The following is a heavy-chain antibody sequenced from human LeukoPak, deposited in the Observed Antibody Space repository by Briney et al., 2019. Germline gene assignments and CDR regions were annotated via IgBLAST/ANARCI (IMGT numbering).Heavy chain of an antibody. CDR2: IYTSGST. J-gene: IGHJ4*02. Sequence: SETLSLTCAVSGGSISSGGYSWSWIRQPPGKGLEWIGRIYTSGSTNYNPSLKSRVTISVDTSKNQFSLKLSSVTAADTAVYYCAREEVYSSSWWGQGTLVTVSS. CDR1: GGSISSGGYS. V-gene: IGHV4-61*02. D-gene: IGHD6-13*01. CDR3: AREEVYSSSW.